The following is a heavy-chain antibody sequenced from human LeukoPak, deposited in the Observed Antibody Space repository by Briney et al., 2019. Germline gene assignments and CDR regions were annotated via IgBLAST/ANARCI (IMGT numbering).Heavy chain of an antibody. CDR3: ATAVAAGWFDP. Sequence: GGSLRLSCAASGFTFSSYWMSWVRQAPGKGLEWVANIKEDGSEKYYVDSVKGRFTISRDNAKNSLYLQINNLRAEDTALYHCATAVAAGWFDPWGQGTLVTVSS. D-gene: IGHD6-13*01. J-gene: IGHJ5*02. V-gene: IGHV3-7*01. CDR2: IKEDGSEK. CDR1: GFTFSSYW.